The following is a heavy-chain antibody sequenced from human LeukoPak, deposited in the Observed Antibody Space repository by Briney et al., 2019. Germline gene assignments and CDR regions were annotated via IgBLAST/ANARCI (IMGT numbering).Heavy chain of an antibody. CDR3: ARHDGGYDWGPFHS. Sequence: PSETLSLTCTVSGGSISTTNYYWGWIRQPPGKGLEWIGSIYYSGSTYYNPSLKSRVTISVETSKNQFSLNLRSVTAADTAVYYCARHDGGYDWGPFHSWGQGALVTVSS. CDR2: IYYSGST. V-gene: IGHV4-39*01. D-gene: IGHD5-12*01. CDR1: GGSISTTNYY. J-gene: IGHJ4*02.